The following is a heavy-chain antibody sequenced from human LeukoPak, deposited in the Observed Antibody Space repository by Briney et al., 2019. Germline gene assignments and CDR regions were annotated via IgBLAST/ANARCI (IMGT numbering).Heavy chain of an antibody. Sequence: SETLSLTCTVSGGSISSGSYYWSWIRQPAGKGLEWIGRIYTSGSTNYNPSLKSRVTISVDTSKNQFSLKLSSVTAADTAVYYCARDGYYYGSGSYYNGGFDYWGQGTLVTVSS. CDR1: GGSISSGSYY. CDR2: IYTSGST. D-gene: IGHD3-10*01. V-gene: IGHV4-61*02. CDR3: ARDGYYYGSGSYYNGGFDY. J-gene: IGHJ4*02.